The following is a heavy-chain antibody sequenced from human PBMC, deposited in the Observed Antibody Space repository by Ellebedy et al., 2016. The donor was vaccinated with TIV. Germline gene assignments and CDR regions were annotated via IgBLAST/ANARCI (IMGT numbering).Heavy chain of an antibody. D-gene: IGHD2-15*01. CDR1: GGSISSYY. CDR2: IYYSGST. J-gene: IGHJ3*02. Sequence: MPSETLSLTCTVSGGSISSYYWSWIRQPPGKGLEWIGYIYYSGSTYYNPSLKSRVTISVDTSKNQFSLKLSSVTAADTAVYYCARGLGYCSGGSCYIDALDIWGQGTMVTVSS. CDR3: ARGLGYCSGGSCYIDALDI. V-gene: IGHV4-59*08.